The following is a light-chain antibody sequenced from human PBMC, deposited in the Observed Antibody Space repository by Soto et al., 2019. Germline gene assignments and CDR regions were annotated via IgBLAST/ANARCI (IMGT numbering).Light chain of an antibody. V-gene: IGKV1-9*01. CDR3: QQLNSYPSIT. Sequence: DIQLTQSPAFVSEYVVGIVTITCRGSQGISSYLAWYQQKPGKAPKLLIYAASTLQSGVPSRFSGSGSGTEFTLTISSLQPEDFATYYCQQLNSYPSITFGQGTRLETK. J-gene: IGKJ5*01. CDR2: AAS. CDR1: QGISSY.